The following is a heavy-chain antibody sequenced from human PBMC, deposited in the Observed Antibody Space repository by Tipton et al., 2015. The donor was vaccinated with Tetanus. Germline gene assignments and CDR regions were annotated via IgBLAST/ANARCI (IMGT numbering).Heavy chain of an antibody. Sequence: TLSLTCTVSGGSISSDGAYRSWIRQHPGEGLEWIGYISNSGSTYYNPSLKSRVTISVDTSQKQISLKVNSVTAADTAVYYCARDRGVRGGYYYYHGMDVWGQGTTVTVSS. V-gene: IGHV4-31*03. D-gene: IGHD3-10*01. CDR2: ISNSGST. CDR3: ARDRGVRGGYYYYHGMDV. J-gene: IGHJ6*02. CDR1: GGSISSDGAY.